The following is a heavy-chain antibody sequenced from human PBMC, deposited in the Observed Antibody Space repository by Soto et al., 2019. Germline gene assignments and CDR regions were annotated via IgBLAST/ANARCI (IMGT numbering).Heavy chain of an antibody. CDR3: IASGVGGVVMSGMDV. V-gene: IGHV3-15*01. D-gene: IGHD2-8*02. CDR2: IRGDSEGGKV. CDR1: GFNFGNAW. Sequence: EVQLVESGGGLVKPGGSLRLSCAASGFNFGNAWMSWVRQAPGKGLEWVGRIRGDSEGGKVEYAEPGKGRFIISRDDSRSTLHLQMNSLNRGNTGVYYCIASGVGGVVMSGMDVGGQGTTVTVS. J-gene: IGHJ6*02.